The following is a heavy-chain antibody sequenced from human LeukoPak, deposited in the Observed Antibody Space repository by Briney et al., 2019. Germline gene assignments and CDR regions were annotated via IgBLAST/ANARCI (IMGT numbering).Heavy chain of an antibody. CDR2: VYYSGST. CDR1: GGSISNSCYY. Sequence: SETLSLTCTVSGGSISNSCYYWGWIRQPPGKGLEWIGSVYYSGSTYYNPSLKSRVTISVDTSKNQFSLKLSSVTAADTAVYYCASNYYDSSGYYSAFDYWGQGTLVTVSS. D-gene: IGHD3-22*01. V-gene: IGHV4-39*01. J-gene: IGHJ4*02. CDR3: ASNYYDSSGYYSAFDY.